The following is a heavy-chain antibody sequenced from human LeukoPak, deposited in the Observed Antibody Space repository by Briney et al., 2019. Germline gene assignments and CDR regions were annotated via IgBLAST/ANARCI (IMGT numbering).Heavy chain of an antibody. J-gene: IGHJ4*02. V-gene: IGHV3-30*02. Sequence: PGGSLRLSCATSGFSFSSYGMHWVRQAPGKGLEWVAFIQYDGGNKYYADSVKGRFTISRDNAKNSLYLQMNSLRAEDTAVYYCARGLGSGSYFDYWGQGTLVTVSS. CDR2: IQYDGGNK. D-gene: IGHD1-26*01. CDR1: GFSFSSYG. CDR3: ARGLGSGSYFDY.